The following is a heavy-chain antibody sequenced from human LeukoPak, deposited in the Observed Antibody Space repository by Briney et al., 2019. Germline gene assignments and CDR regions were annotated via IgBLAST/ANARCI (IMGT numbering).Heavy chain of an antibody. Sequence: SETLSLTCTVSGGSISSGSYYWGWIRQPPGKGLEWIGSIYYSGSTYYNPSLKSRVTISVDTFKNQFSLKLSSVTAADTAVYYCARQAYDFWSQPNWFDPWGQGTLVTVSS. J-gene: IGHJ5*02. CDR3: ARQAYDFWSQPNWFDP. CDR1: GGSISSGSYY. V-gene: IGHV4-39*01. CDR2: IYYSGST. D-gene: IGHD3-3*01.